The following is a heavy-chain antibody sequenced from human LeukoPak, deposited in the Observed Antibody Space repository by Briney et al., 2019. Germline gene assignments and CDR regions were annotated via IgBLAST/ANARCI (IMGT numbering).Heavy chain of an antibody. V-gene: IGHV4-38-2*02. Sequence: SETLSLTCTVSGYSISSTYCWGWIRQPPGKGLEWIGRVCHSGSTYYNPSLKSRVTISVDTSKNQFSLRLSSVTAADTAVYYCARLDSSSLIAKTYYYYYMDVWGKGTTVTVSS. D-gene: IGHD6-13*01. CDR3: ARLDSSSLIAKTYYYYYMDV. CDR2: VCHSGST. J-gene: IGHJ6*03. CDR1: GYSISSTYC.